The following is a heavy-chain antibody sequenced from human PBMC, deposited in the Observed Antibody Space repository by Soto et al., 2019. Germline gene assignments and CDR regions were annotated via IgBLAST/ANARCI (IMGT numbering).Heavy chain of an antibody. CDR2: IKQDGSEK. J-gene: IGHJ4*02. Sequence: GGSLRLSCAASGFTFSSYWMSWVRQAPGKGLEWVTNIKQDGSEKYHVDSVKGRFTISRDNAKNSLYLQMNSQRAEDTAVYYCARAPPFIVYIWGSDKYSSGWLPYYFDYWGQGTLVTVSS. D-gene: IGHD6-19*01. CDR1: GFTFSSYW. CDR3: ARAPPFIVYIWGSDKYSSGWLPYYFDY. V-gene: IGHV3-7*01.